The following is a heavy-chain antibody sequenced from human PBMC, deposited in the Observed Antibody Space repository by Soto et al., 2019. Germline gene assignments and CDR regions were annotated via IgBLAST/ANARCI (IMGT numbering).Heavy chain of an antibody. CDR3: ARQVVPAAIPGVPYYYGMDV. Sequence: TSETLSLTCTVSGGSISSGDYYWSWIRQPPGKGLEWIGYIYYSGSTYYNPSLKSRVTISVDTSKNQFSLKLSSVTAADTAVYYCARQVVPAAIPGVPYYYGMDVWGQGTTVTVSS. D-gene: IGHD2-2*02. CDR2: IYYSGST. CDR1: GGSISSGDYY. J-gene: IGHJ6*02. V-gene: IGHV4-30-4*01.